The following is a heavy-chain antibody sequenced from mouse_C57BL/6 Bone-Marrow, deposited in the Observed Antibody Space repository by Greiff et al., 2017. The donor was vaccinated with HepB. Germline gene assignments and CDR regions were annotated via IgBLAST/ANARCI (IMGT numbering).Heavy chain of an antibody. CDR2: IYPGNSDT. D-gene: IGHD1-1*01. V-gene: IGHV1-5*01. CDR3: TGEYYGSSPHYFDY. Sequence: VQLQQSGTVLARPGASVKMSCKTSGYTFTSYWMHWVKQRPGQGLEWIGAIYPGNSDTSYNQKFKGKAKLTAVTSASTAYMELSSLTNEDSAVYYCTGEYYGSSPHYFDYWGRGTTRTVSS. CDR1: GYTFTSYW. J-gene: IGHJ2*01.